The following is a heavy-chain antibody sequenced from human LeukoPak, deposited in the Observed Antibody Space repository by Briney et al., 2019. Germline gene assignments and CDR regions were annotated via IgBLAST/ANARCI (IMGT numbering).Heavy chain of an antibody. CDR2: ISYDGSNK. D-gene: IGHD3-10*01. Sequence: HPGRSLRLSCAASGFTFSSYAMHWVRQAPGKGLEWVAVISYDGSNKYYADSVKGRFTISRDNSKNTLYLQMNSLRAEDTAVYYCARDLRLTMVRGVTPPPGAFDIWGQGTMVTVSS. CDR3: ARDLRLTMVRGVTPPPGAFDI. CDR1: GFTFSSYA. V-gene: IGHV3-30-3*01. J-gene: IGHJ3*02.